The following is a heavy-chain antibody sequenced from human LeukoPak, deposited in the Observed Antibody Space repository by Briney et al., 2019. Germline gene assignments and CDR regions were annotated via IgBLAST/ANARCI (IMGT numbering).Heavy chain of an antibody. V-gene: IGHV1-18*04. D-gene: IGHD6-19*01. CDR3: ATGIAVAGTVGYFDY. Sequence: ASVKVSCKASGDTFTSYGISWVRQAPGQGLEWMGWISTYNGNTDYAQKLQGRLTMTTDTSTSTAYMELRSLRSDDTAVYYCATGIAVAGTVGYFDYWGQGTLVTVSS. CDR2: ISTYNGNT. J-gene: IGHJ4*02. CDR1: GDTFTSYG.